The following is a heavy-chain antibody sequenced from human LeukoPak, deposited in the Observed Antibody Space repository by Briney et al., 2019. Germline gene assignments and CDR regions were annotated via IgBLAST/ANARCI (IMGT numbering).Heavy chain of an antibody. CDR2: IYSGGST. Sequence: GGSLRLSCAASGFTVSSNYMSWVRQAPGKGLEWVSVIYSGGSTYYADSVKGRFTVSRDNSKNTLFLQMNSLRAEGTAVYYCAKDGGLWVSAHWGDSWGRGTLVTVSS. CDR1: GFTVSSNY. V-gene: IGHV3-53*01. D-gene: IGHD7-27*01. J-gene: IGHJ4*02. CDR3: AKDGGLWVSAHWGDS.